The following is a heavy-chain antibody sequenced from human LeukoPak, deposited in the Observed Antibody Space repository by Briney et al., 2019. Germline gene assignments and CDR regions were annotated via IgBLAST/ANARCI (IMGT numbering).Heavy chain of an antibody. CDR2: ISSSGSTV. V-gene: IGHV3-11*01. Sequence: GGSLRLSCAASGFTFSDYYMSWIRQAPGKGLEWVSYISSSGSTVYYADSVKGRFTISRDNAKNSLYLQMNSLRAEDTAVYYCAIHSSGWTYGMDVWGQGTTVTVSS. CDR1: GFTFSDYY. J-gene: IGHJ6*02. D-gene: IGHD6-19*01. CDR3: AIHSSGWTYGMDV.